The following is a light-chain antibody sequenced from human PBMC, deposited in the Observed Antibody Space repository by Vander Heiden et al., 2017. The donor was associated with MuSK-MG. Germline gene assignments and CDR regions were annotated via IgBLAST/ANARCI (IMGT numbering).Light chain of an antibody. J-gene: IGLJ1*01. V-gene: IGLV3-10*01. Sequence: SYELTQPPSVSVCPGQTARITCSGDASPKKYAYWCQQQSGQAPVLVIYEDSKRPSGVPERFSGSSSGTMATLTISGAQVEDEADYYCYSSDSSGNPLYVFGTGTKVTVL. CDR2: EDS. CDR3: YSSDSSGNPLYV. CDR1: ASPKKY.